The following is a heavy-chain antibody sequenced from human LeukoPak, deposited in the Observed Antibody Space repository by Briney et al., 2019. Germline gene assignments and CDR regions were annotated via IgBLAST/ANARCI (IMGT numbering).Heavy chain of an antibody. D-gene: IGHD3-10*01. Sequence: SDTLSLTCAVSGYSITSSSWWGWIRQPPGKGLEWIGYIYHSGTTYYNPSLQSRVTMSVDTSKSQFSLKLSSVTAVDTAVYYCARKENVYYYFDYWGQGTLVTVSS. CDR1: GYSITSSSW. J-gene: IGHJ4*02. V-gene: IGHV4-28*01. CDR2: IYHSGTT. CDR3: ARKENVYYYFDY.